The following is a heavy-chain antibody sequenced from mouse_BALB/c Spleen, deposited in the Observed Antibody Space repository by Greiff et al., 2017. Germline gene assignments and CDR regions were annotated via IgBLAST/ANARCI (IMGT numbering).Heavy chain of an antibody. CDR1: GFTFSSYA. CDR3: ARGGTTVVARDYAMDY. Sequence: EVKLMESGGGLVKPGGSLKLSCAASGFTFSSYAMSWVRQTPEKRLEWVASISSGGSTYYPDSVKGRFTISRDNARNILYLQMSSLRSEDTAMYYCARGGTTVVARDYAMDYWGQGTSVTVSS. D-gene: IGHD1-1*01. J-gene: IGHJ4*01. V-gene: IGHV5-6-5*01. CDR2: ISSGGST.